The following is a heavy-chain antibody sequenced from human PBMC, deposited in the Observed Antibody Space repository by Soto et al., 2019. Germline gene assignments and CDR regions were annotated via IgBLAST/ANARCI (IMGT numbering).Heavy chain of an antibody. CDR1: GFSLSTSGVG. Sequence: QITLKESGPTLVKPTQTLTLTCTFSGFSLSTSGVGVGWIRQPPGKALEWLALIYWDDDKRYSPSLKSRLTITKDTSKNQVVLTMTNMDPVDTATYYCAHRRITTEVHDAFDIWGQGTMVTVSS. J-gene: IGHJ3*02. D-gene: IGHD1-1*01. CDR2: IYWDDDK. V-gene: IGHV2-5*02. CDR3: AHRRITTEVHDAFDI.